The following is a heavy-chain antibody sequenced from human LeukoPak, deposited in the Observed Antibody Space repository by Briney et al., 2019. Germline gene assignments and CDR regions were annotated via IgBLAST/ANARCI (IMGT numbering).Heavy chain of an antibody. CDR1: GYTFTGYY. V-gene: IGHV1-2*02. J-gene: IGHJ3*02. D-gene: IGHD2-15*01. CDR3: ARVGSTELLQGAFDI. CDR2: INPNSGGT. Sequence: GASVKVSCKASGYTFTGYYMHWVRQAPGQGLEWMGWINPNSGGTNYAQKFQGRVTMTRDTSISTAYMELSRLRSDDTAVYYCARVGSTELLQGAFDIWGQGTMVTVSS.